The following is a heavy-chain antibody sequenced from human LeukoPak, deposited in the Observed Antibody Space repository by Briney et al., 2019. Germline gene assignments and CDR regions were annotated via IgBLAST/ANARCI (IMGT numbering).Heavy chain of an antibody. D-gene: IGHD1-26*01. CDR1: GYTFTSYY. Sequence: ASVKVSCKASGYTFTSYYMHCVRQAPGQGLEWMGIINPSGGSRSYAQKFQGRVTMTRDMSTSTVYMELSSLRSEDTAVYYCARDGKSLGHDFDIWGQGTMVTVSS. CDR3: ARDGKSLGHDFDI. CDR2: INPSGGSR. J-gene: IGHJ3*02. V-gene: IGHV1-46*01.